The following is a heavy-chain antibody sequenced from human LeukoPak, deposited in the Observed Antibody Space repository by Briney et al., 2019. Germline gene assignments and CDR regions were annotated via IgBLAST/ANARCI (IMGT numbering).Heavy chain of an antibody. CDR3: TRARDAD. J-gene: IGHJ4*02. D-gene: IGHD5-24*01. V-gene: IGHV3-7*03. CDR1: GFTFSSYE. Sequence: GGSLRLSCAASGFTFSSYEMNWVRQAPGKGLEWMANIKNDGSVKSYVDSVKGRFTISRDNAKNSVFLQMNSLRVDDTAVYYCTRARDADWGQGTLVTVSS. CDR2: IKNDGSVK.